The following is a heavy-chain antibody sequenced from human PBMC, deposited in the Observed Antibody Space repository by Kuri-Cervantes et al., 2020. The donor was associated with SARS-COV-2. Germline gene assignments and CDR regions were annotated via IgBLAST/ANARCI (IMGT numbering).Heavy chain of an antibody. CDR2: IWYDGSNK. CDR3: ARDGRWSMAIIDY. V-gene: IGHV3-33*01. Sequence: GSLRLSCAASGFTFSSYGMHWVRQAPGKGLEWVAVIWYDGSNKYYADSVKGRFTISRDNSKNTLYLQMNSLRAEDTAVYYCARDGRWSMAIIDYWGQGTLVTVSS. CDR1: GFTFSSYG. J-gene: IGHJ4*02. D-gene: IGHD2/OR15-2a*01.